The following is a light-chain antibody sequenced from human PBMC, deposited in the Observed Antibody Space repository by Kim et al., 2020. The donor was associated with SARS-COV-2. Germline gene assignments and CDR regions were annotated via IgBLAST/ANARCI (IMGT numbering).Light chain of an antibody. CDR1: SSDVGGYNY. Sequence: QSALTQSPSASGSPGQSVTISCTGTSSDVGGYNYVSWYQQHPGKAPKLMIYEVTKRPSGVPDRFSGSKSGNTASLTVSGLQADDEADYYCNSYVGNNNLVFGGGTQLTVL. J-gene: IGLJ3*02. CDR3: NSYVGNNNLV. CDR2: EVT. V-gene: IGLV2-8*01.